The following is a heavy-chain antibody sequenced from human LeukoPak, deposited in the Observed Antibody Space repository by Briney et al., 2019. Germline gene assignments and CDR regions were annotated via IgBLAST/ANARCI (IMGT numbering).Heavy chain of an antibody. D-gene: IGHD2-2*01. CDR1: GFTFSSYA. J-gene: IGHJ4*02. V-gene: IGHV3-30-3*01. CDR2: ISYDGSNK. CDR3: ARWGDIVVVPAANLDY. Sequence: GGSLRLSCAASGFTFSSYAMHWVRQAPGKGLEWVAVISYDGSNKYYADSVKGRFTISRDNSKNRLYLQMNSLRAEDTAVYYCARWGDIVVVPAANLDYWGQGTLVTVSS.